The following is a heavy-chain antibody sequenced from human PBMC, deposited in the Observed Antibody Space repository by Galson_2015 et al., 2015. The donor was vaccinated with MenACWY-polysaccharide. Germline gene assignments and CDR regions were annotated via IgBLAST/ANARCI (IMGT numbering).Heavy chain of an antibody. CDR1: GYTFTSYD. D-gene: IGHD3-22*01. V-gene: IGHV1-8*01. CDR3: ARGGKYYYDSSGYLNWFGP. CDR2: MNPNSGNT. J-gene: IGHJ5*02. Sequence: SVKVSCRASGYTFTSYDINWVRQTTGQGLEWMGWMNPNSGNTGYAQKFQGRVTMTRNTSISIAYMELNSLRSEDTAVYYCARGGKYYYDSSGYLNWFGPWGQGTLVTVSS.